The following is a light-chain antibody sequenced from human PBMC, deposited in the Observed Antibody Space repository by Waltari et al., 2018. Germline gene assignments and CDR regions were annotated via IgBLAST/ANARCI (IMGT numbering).Light chain of an antibody. CDR3: LQYNDNPWT. Sequence: DIQMTQSPSSLSASVGDTVTIPCRASQNIGSWLDWYQQKPGKAPKFLIYKTSTLQSGVPSRFSGSGSGTEFTLTISALEPEDFATYYCLQYNDNPWTFGQGTKVEIK. V-gene: IGKV1-5*03. CDR2: KTS. J-gene: IGKJ1*01. CDR1: QNIGSW.